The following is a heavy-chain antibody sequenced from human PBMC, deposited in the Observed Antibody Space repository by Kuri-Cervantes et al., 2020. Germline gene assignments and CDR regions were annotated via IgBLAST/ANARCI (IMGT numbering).Heavy chain of an antibody. Sequence: LSLTCAASGFTFSSYATHWVRQAPGKGLEWVAIISYDGSNKFCADSVEGRFTISRDDSNSTVYLQMNSLRAEDTAMYYCAREYGSSGYYGMDVWGQGTTVTVSS. CDR2: ISYDGSNK. J-gene: IGHJ6*02. CDR3: AREYGSSGYYGMDV. D-gene: IGHD3-22*01. CDR1: GFTFSSYA. V-gene: IGHV3-30-3*01.